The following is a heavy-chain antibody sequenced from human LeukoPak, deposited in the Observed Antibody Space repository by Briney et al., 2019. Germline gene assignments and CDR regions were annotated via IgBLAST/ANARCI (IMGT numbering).Heavy chain of an antibody. J-gene: IGHJ4*02. Sequence: GGSLRLSCAASGFTSHHYSMHWVRQPPGKGLEWVSLISWDGGITYCADSVRGRFTISRDNSKNSLSLEMNSLRTEDTALYYCAKDSNTGGYSFGSWGQGTLVTVTS. V-gene: IGHV3-43*01. CDR2: ISWDGGIT. CDR3: AKDSNTGGYSFGS. D-gene: IGHD5-12*01. CDR1: GFTSHHYS.